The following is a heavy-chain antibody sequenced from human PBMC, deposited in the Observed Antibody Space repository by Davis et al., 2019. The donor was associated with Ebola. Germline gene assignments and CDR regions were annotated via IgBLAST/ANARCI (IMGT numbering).Heavy chain of an antibody. V-gene: IGHV3-30*04. CDR2: LSYDGRNK. D-gene: IGHD3-3*01. Sequence: PGGSLRLSCAASGFTFNSYAMHWVRQAPGKGLEWLAVLSYDGRNKYYADSVKGRFTISRDNSKNTLYLQMNSLKPEDTAVYYCARGYDFWSGYYYWGQGTLVTVSS. CDR1: GFTFNSYA. CDR3: ARGYDFWSGYYY. J-gene: IGHJ4*02.